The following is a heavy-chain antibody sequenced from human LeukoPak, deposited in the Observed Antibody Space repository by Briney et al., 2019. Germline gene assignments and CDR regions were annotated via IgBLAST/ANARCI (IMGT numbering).Heavy chain of an antibody. CDR1: GFTFTAYY. V-gene: IGHV1-2*02. D-gene: IGHD3-10*01. CDR2: INPKNGGT. J-gene: IGHJ5*02. Sequence: ASVKVSCKASGFTFTAYYIHWVRQAPGQGLEWMGWINPKNGGTTYAQNFQGRVTMTSDTSISTAYMEISSLRSDDTAVYYCARGGSGSYSGWFDPWGQGTLVTVSS. CDR3: ARGGSGSYSGWFDP.